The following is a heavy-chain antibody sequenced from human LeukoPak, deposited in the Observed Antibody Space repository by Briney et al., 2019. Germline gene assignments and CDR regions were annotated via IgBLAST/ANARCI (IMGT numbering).Heavy chain of an antibody. CDR3: ARDPPYDYGDYSPDY. D-gene: IGHD4-17*01. Sequence: PGGSLRLSCAASGFTFSSNSMTWIRQAPGKGLEWVSYISSSGSTIYYADSVKGRFTISRDNAKNSLYLQMNSLRAEDTAVYYCARDPPYDYGDYSPDYWGQGTLVTVSS. CDR1: GFTFSSNS. V-gene: IGHV3-48*04. J-gene: IGHJ4*02. CDR2: ISSSGSTI.